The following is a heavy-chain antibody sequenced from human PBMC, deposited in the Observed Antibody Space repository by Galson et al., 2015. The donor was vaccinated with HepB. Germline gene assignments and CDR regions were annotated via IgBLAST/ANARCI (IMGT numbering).Heavy chain of an antibody. V-gene: IGHV3-66*01. Sequence: SLRLSCAASGFTVSSDYMSWIRQAPGKGLEWVSVIYRDGSTYYADSVKGRFTISRDNSKNTLYLQMNSLRAEDTAVYYCARDRCSSTSCYWVDYWGQGTLVTVSS. CDR3: ARDRCSSTSCYWVDY. J-gene: IGHJ4*02. CDR2: IYRDGST. CDR1: GFTVSSDY. D-gene: IGHD2-2*01.